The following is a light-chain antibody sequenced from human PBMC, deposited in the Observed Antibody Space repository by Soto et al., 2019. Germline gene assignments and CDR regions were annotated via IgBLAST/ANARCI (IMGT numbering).Light chain of an antibody. CDR3: QQYNSYIT. CDR2: DAS. CDR1: QSISSW. V-gene: IGKV1-5*01. Sequence: IQMTPSPSTASTSAGDRVPISCRASQSISSWLAWYQQKPGKAPKLLIYDASSLESGVPSRFSGSGSGTEFTLTISSLQPDDFATYYCQQYNSYITFGQGTRLEI. J-gene: IGKJ5*01.